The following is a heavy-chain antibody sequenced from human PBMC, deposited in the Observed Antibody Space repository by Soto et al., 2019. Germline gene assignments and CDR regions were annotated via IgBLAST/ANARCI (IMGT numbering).Heavy chain of an antibody. CDR3: ARDSPGYGDYVLFDY. CDR1: GDIVSSNSAA. Sequence: QVQLQQAGPGLVKPSQTLSLTCAIAGDIVSSNSAAWNWIRQSPSRGLEWLRRTYYRSKWYNDYEVSVESRITINPDTSKSQFSLQLKSVTPEDTAVYYCARDSPGYGDYVLFDYWGQGTLVTVSS. V-gene: IGHV6-1*01. CDR2: TYYRSKWYN. J-gene: IGHJ4*02. D-gene: IGHD4-17*01.